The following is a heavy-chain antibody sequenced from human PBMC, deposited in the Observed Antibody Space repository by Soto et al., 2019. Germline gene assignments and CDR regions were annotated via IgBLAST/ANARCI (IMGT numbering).Heavy chain of an antibody. V-gene: IGHV3-23*01. D-gene: IGHD3-10*01. J-gene: IGHJ3*02. Sequence: GGSLRLSCAASGFTFSSYAMSWVHQAPGKGLEWVSAISGSGGSTYYADSVKGRFTISRDNSKNTLYLQMNSLRAEDTAVYYCAKVPRVRGAYDAFDIWGQGTMVTVSS. CDR1: GFTFSSYA. CDR2: ISGSGGST. CDR3: AKVPRVRGAYDAFDI.